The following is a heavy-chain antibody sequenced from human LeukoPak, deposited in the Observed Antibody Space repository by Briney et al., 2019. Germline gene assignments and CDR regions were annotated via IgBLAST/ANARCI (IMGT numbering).Heavy chain of an antibody. D-gene: IGHD6-19*01. CDR1: GGSISSYY. CDR3: ARQISSGWYPGAFDI. CDR2: IYYSGST. J-gene: IGHJ3*02. V-gene: IGHV4-59*08. Sequence: SETLSLTCTVSGGSISSYYWSWIRQPPGKGLEWIGYIYYSGSTNYNPSLKSRVTISVDTSKNQFSLKLSFVTAADTAVYYCARQISSGWYPGAFDIWGQGTMVTVSS.